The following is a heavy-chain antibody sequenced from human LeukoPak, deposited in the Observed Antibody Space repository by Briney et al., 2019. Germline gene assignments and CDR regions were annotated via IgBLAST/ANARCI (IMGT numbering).Heavy chain of an antibody. D-gene: IGHD6-13*01. J-gene: IGHJ4*02. CDR1: GFTFSSYT. Sequence: PEGSLRLSCAASGFTFSSYTMIWVRQAPGKGLEWVSSISSTSTYIYYADSVKGRFTISRDNAKNSLYLQMNSLRAEDTAVYYCAGMQYSSSWAAFDYWGQGTLVIVSS. CDR2: ISSTSTYI. CDR3: AGMQYSSSWAAFDY. V-gene: IGHV3-21*06.